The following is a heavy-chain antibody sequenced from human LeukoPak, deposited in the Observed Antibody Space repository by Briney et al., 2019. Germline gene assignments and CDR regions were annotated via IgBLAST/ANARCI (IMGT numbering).Heavy chain of an antibody. CDR2: IYYSGST. CDR3: ARGSTDYYGSGSYWNNWFDP. CDR1: GFTFSSYA. J-gene: IGHJ5*02. Sequence: GSLRLSCAASGFTFSSYAMSWVRQAPGKGLEWIGYIYYSGSTNYNPSLKSRVTISVDTSKNQFSLKLSSVTAADTAVYYCARGSTDYYGSGSYWNNWFDPWGQGTLVTVSS. V-gene: IGHV4-59*01. D-gene: IGHD3-10*01.